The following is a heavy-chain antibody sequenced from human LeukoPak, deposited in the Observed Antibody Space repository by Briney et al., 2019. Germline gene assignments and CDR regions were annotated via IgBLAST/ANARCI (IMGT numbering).Heavy chain of an antibody. V-gene: IGHV1-69*01. D-gene: IGHD3-3*01. CDR3: ARTGDDFWSGYYRVYYYYYMDV. CDR1: GGTFSSYA. J-gene: IGHJ6*03. Sequence: ASVKVSCKASGGTFSSYAISWVRQAPGQGPEWMGGIIPIFGTANYAQKFQGRVTITADESTSTAYMELSSLRSEDTAVYYCARTGDDFWSGYYRVYYYYYMDVWGKGTTVTVSS. CDR2: IIPIFGTA.